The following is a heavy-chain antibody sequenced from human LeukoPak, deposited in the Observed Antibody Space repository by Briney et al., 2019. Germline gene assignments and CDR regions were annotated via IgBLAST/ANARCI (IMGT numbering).Heavy chain of an antibody. CDR1: GGSFSGYY. Sequence: ASETLSLTCAVYGGSFSGYYWSWIRQPPGKGLEWIGEINHSGSTNYNPSLKSRVTISVDTSKNQFSLKLSSVTAADTAVYYCARSYGAPSYYDGMDVWGQGTTVTVSS. J-gene: IGHJ6*02. CDR3: ARSYGAPSYYDGMDV. V-gene: IGHV4-34*01. D-gene: IGHD4-17*01. CDR2: INHSGST.